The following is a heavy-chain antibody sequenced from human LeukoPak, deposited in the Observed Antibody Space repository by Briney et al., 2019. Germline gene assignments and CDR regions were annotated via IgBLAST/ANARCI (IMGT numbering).Heavy chain of an antibody. CDR3: AKNRGAGSHYYYHMNV. CDR2: IIPILGIA. V-gene: IGHV1-69*10. CDR1: GGTFTSYA. J-gene: IGHJ6*03. D-gene: IGHD1-26*01. Sequence: ASVKVSCKASGGTFTSYAISWVRQAPGQGLEWMGGIIPILGIANYAQKFQGRVTITADKSTSTAYMELSSLRSEDTAVYYCAKNRGAGSHYYYHMNVWGKGTTVTVSS.